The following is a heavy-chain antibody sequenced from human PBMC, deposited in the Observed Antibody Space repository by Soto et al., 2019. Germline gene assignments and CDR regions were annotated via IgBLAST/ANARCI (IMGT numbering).Heavy chain of an antibody. CDR1: GFTFSDYY. J-gene: IGHJ6*02. CDR2: ISSSGSTI. V-gene: IGHV3-11*01. D-gene: IGHD6-13*01. Sequence: GGSLRLSCAASGFTFSDYYMSWIRQAPGKGLEWVSYISSSGSTIYYADSVEGRFTISRDNAKNSLYLQMNSLRAEDTAVYYCARDTSSCSWPYYYYGMDVWGQGTTVTVSS. CDR3: ARDTSSCSWPYYYYGMDV.